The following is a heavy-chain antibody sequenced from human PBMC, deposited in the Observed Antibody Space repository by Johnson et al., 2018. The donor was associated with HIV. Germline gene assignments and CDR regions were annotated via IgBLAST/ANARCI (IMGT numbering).Heavy chain of an antibody. CDR2: IYSGGST. J-gene: IGHJ3*02. V-gene: IGHV3-66*01. Sequence: DVQVVESGGGLVQPGRSLRLSCTASGFTFGDYGMSWVRQAPGKGLEWVSVIYSGGSTYYADSVTGRFTISRDYSKNTLYLQMNSLRAEDTALYYCAKETGNDAFDIWGQGTMVTVSS. CDR1: GFTFGDYG. CDR3: AKETGNDAFDI. D-gene: IGHD1-14*01.